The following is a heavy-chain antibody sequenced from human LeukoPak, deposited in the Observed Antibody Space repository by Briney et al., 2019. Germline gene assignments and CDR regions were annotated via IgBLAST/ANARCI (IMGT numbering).Heavy chain of an antibody. V-gene: IGHV1-69*13. Sequence: ASVKVSCKASGGTFSSYAISWVRQAPGQGLEWMGGIIPIFGTANYAQKFQGRVTITADESTSTAYMELSSLRSEDTAVYCCAVHSGSYSYYFDYWGQGTLVTVSS. D-gene: IGHD1-26*01. CDR1: GGTFSSYA. J-gene: IGHJ4*02. CDR3: AVHSGSYSYYFDY. CDR2: IIPIFGTA.